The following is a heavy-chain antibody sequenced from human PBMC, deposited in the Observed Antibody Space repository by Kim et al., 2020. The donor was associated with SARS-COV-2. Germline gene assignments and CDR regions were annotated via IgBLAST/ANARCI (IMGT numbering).Heavy chain of an antibody. V-gene: IGHV3-23*01. J-gene: IGHJ4*02. CDR1: GFTFSSYA. CDR2: ISGSGGST. Sequence: GGSLRLSCAASGFTFSSYAMSWVRQAPGKGLEWVSAISGSGGSTYYADSVKGRFTISRDNSKNTLYLQMNSLRAEDTVVYYCARNGAYDSSGYYYFDYWGQGTLVTVSS. D-gene: IGHD3-22*01. CDR3: ARNGAYDSSGYYYFDY.